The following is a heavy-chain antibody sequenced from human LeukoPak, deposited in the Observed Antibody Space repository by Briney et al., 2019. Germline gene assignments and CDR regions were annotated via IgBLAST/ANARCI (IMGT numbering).Heavy chain of an antibody. D-gene: IGHD6-13*01. Sequence: ASVKVSCKASGYTFTSYGISWVRQAPGQGLEWMGWISAYNGNTNYAQKFQGRVTMTEDTSTDTAYMELSSLRSEDTAVYYCATGARRQQRITHSDYYYYMDVWGKGTTVTVSS. CDR2: ISAYNGNT. V-gene: IGHV1-18*01. CDR3: ATGARRQQRITHSDYYYYMDV. J-gene: IGHJ6*03. CDR1: GYTFTSYG.